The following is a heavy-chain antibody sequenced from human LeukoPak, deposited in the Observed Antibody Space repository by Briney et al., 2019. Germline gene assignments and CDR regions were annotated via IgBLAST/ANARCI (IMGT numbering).Heavy chain of an antibody. J-gene: IGHJ4*02. V-gene: IGHV1-69*04. Sequence: SVKVSCKASGGTFSSYAISWVRQAPGQGLEWMGRIIPILGIANYAQKFQGRVTITADKSTSTAYMELSSLRSEDTAVYYCARGRSIRASEGGFDYWGQGTLVTVSS. CDR2: IIPILGIA. CDR1: GGTFSSYA. D-gene: IGHD3-3*02. CDR3: ARGRSIRASEGGFDY.